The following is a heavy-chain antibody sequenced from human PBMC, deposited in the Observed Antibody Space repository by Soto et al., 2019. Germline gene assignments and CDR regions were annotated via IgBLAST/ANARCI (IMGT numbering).Heavy chain of an antibody. J-gene: IGHJ6*02. CDR3: TTSPPYLLV. CDR2: ISSSGSTK. CDR1: GFIFSDYY. V-gene: IGHV3-11*01. Sequence: GGSLRLSCAASGFIFSDYYMSCIRQAPGKGLECISYISSSGSTKYYADSVKGRFTISRDNAKDSVYLQMNSLRAEDTAVYYCTTSPPYLLVWGQGPTVTVSS.